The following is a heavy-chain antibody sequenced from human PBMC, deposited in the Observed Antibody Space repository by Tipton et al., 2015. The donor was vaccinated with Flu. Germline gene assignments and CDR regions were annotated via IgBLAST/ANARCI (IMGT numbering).Heavy chain of an antibody. CDR1: SGSLNSFY. CDR2: IYNSVYT. J-gene: IGHJ4*02. V-gene: IGHV4-59*01. CDR3: ARDPSLGMPEYLDS. Sequence: TLSLTCIVSSGSLNSFYWNWIRQSPGKGLEWIGYIYNSVYTKYNPSLKSRVTISVDTSKNQFSLRLSSVTAADTAMYFCARDPSLGMPEYLDSWGQGTLVTVSS. D-gene: IGHD2-2*01.